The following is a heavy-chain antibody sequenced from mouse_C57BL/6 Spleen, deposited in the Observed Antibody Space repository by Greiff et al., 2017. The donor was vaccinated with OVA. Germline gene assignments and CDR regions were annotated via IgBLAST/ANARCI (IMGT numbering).Heavy chain of an antibody. V-gene: IGHV1-7*01. CDR3: ARSPTMVKDYYAMDY. CDR1: GYTFTSYW. D-gene: IGHD2-9*01. J-gene: IGHJ4*01. Sequence: QVHVKQSGAELAKPGASVKLSCKASGYTFTSYWMHWVKQRPGQGLEWIGYINPSSGYTKYNQKFKDKATLTADKSSSTAYMQLSSLTYEDSAVYYCARSPTMVKDYYAMDYWGQGTSVTVSS. CDR2: INPSSGYT.